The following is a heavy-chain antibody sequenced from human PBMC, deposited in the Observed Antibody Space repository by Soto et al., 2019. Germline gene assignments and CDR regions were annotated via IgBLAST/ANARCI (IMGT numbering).Heavy chain of an antibody. J-gene: IGHJ5*02. Sequence: PGGSLRLSCAASGFTFSSYAMSWVRQAPGKGLEWVSAISGSGGSTYYADSVKGRFTISRDNSKNTLYLQMNSLRAEDTAVYYCAKHRSNGDAFWSGHYSASTWFDPWGQGTLVTVSS. CDR2: ISGSGGST. CDR1: GFTFSSYA. CDR3: AKHRSNGDAFWSGHYSASTWFDP. D-gene: IGHD3-3*01. V-gene: IGHV3-23*01.